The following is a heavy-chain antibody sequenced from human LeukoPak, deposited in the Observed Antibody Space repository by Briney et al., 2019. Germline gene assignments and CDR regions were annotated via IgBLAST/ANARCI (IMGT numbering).Heavy chain of an antibody. CDR2: IYTNGAT. CDR1: GTSLSPFQ. J-gene: IGHJ4*02. CDR3: ARKDGDY. V-gene: IGHV4-4*07. Sequence: SETLSLTCSVSGTSLSPFQWTWFRQPAGKRPEWIGLIYTNGATTFNPSLNSRVAMSVDLAKNQLFLKLTSVTAADTAMYYCARKDGDYWGQGTLVTVSS.